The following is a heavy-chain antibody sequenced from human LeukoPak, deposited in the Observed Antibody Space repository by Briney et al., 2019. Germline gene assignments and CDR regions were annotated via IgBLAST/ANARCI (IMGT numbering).Heavy chain of an antibody. D-gene: IGHD3-22*01. CDR3: ARGTMNLDY. J-gene: IGHJ4*02. CDR1: GYTFTGYY. Sequence: ASVKVSCKASGYTFTGYYMHWVRQAPGQGLEWMGWINPYSGDTVYAQKFQGRFTMTRDTSISTAYMELKRLRSDDTAVYLCARGTMNLDYWGQGTLVAVSS. CDR2: INPYSGDT. V-gene: IGHV1-2*02.